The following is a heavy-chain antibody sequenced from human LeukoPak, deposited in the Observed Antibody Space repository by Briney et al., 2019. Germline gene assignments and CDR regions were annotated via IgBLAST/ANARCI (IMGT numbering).Heavy chain of an antibody. CDR2: INHSGST. CDR1: GGSFSGYY. CDR3: AREGTLWFRVYRYYYGMDV. Sequence: TSETLSLTCAVYGGSFSGYYWSWIRQPPGKGLEWIGEINHSGSTNYNPSLKSRVTISVDTSKNQFSLKLSSVTAADTAVYYCAREGTLWFRVYRYYYGMDVWGQGTTVTVSS. D-gene: IGHD3-10*01. V-gene: IGHV4-34*01. J-gene: IGHJ6*02.